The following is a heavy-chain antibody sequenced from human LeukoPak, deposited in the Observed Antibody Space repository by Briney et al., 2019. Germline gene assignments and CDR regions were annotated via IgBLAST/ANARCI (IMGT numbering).Heavy chain of an antibody. CDR2: INPNSGGT. CDR1: GYTFTGYY. Sequence: ASVKVSSKASGYTFTGYYMHWVRQAPGQGLEWMGWINPNSGGTNYAQKFQGRVTMTRDTSISTAYMELSRLRSDDTAVYYCARDFSGSYPRPYWGQGTLVTVSS. V-gene: IGHV1-2*02. CDR3: ARDFSGSYPRPY. D-gene: IGHD1-26*01. J-gene: IGHJ4*02.